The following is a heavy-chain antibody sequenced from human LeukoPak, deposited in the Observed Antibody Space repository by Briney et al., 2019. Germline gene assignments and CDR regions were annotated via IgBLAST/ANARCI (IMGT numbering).Heavy chain of an antibody. J-gene: IGHJ4*02. CDR1: GASITTHH. CDR2: SHINGGS. Sequence: PSETLSLTCTVSGASITTHHWSWIRQSPGKGLEWIGYSHINGGSSYNPSLKSRVTISLDTSENHFSLRLNSVTAADTAVYFCARGEIDWLRSPGALYYFDYWGQGILVTVSS. D-gene: IGHD5-12*01. V-gene: IGHV4-59*11. CDR3: ARGEIDWLRSPGALYYFDY.